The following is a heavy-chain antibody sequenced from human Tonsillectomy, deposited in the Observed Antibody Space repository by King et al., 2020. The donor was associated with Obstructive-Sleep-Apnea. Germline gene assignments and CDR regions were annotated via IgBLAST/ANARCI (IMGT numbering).Heavy chain of an antibody. J-gene: IGHJ4*02. CDR1: GGSVSSGSYY. Sequence: VQLQESGPGLVKPSEILSLTCTVSGGSVSSGSYYWSWIRQPPGKGLEWIGYIYYSGSTNYNPSLKSRVTISVDTSKNQFSLKLSSVTAADTAVYYCARGDYYEDYWGQGTLVTVSS. V-gene: IGHV4-61*01. CDR2: IYYSGST. D-gene: IGHD3-22*01. CDR3: ARGDYYEDY.